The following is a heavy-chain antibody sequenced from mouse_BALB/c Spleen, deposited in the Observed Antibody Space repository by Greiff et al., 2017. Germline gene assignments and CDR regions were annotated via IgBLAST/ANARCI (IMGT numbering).Heavy chain of an antibody. J-gene: IGHJ4*01. CDR2: ILPGSGST. Sequence: VKLVESGAELMKPGASVKISCKATGYTFSSYWIEWVKQRPGHGLEWIGEILPGSGSTNYNEKFKGKATFTADTSSNTAYMQLSSLTSEDSAVYYCAREEGNYDAMDYWGQGTSVTVSS. CDR1: GYTFSSYW. CDR3: AREEGNYDAMDY. V-gene: IGHV1-9*01. D-gene: IGHD2-1*01.